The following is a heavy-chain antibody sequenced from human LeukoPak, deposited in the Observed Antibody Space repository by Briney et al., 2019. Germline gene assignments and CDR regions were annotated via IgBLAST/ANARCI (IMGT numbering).Heavy chain of an antibody. CDR1: GFIFSTHW. CDR2: LDSDGRDA. Sequence: GGSLRLSCAASGFIFSTHWMHWVRQTPGKGLVWVSRLDSDGRDARYADSVKGRFNISRDNAKTTLYLQMNSLRVEDTAVYYCAKEAGGGRQGFDYWGHGILVTVS. J-gene: IGHJ4*01. D-gene: IGHD3-16*01. CDR3: AKEAGGGRQGFDY. V-gene: IGHV3-74*01.